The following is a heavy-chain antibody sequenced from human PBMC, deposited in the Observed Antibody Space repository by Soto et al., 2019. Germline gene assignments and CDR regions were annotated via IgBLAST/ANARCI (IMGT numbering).Heavy chain of an antibody. CDR3: ARVPLPTAYCSGGSCYSGIDY. V-gene: IGHV3-30-3*01. CDR1: GFTFSSYA. Sequence: QVQLVESGGGVVQPGRSLRLSCAASGFTFSSYAMHWVRQAPGKGLEWVAVISYDGSNKYYADSVKGRFTISRDNSKNTLYLQMNSLRAEDTAVYYCARVPLPTAYCSGGSCYSGIDYWGQGTLVTVSS. J-gene: IGHJ4*02. CDR2: ISYDGSNK. D-gene: IGHD2-15*01.